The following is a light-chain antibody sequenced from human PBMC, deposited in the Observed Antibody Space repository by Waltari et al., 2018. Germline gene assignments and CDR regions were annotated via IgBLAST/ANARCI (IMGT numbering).Light chain of an antibody. Sequence: EIVLTQSPGTLSLSPGERATLSCRASQTVRSSYIAWYQQRPGQAPRLLIHGASSRATGIPDRFSGSGSGTDFTLTISGLETDDFAVYFCELYDSSPPGYTFGQGTKLEI. V-gene: IGKV3-20*01. CDR3: ELYDSSPPGYT. CDR2: GAS. CDR1: QTVRSSY. J-gene: IGKJ2*01.